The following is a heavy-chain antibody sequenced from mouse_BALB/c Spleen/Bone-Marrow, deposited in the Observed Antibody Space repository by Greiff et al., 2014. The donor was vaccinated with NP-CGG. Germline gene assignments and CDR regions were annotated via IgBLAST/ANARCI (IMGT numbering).Heavy chain of an antibody. CDR2: IDPANGNT. CDR1: GFNIKDTY. J-gene: IGHJ4*01. D-gene: IGHD2-3*01. CDR3: ARWLLPYGLDY. V-gene: IGHV14-3*02. Sequence: EVKLVESGAELVKPGASVKLSCTASGFNIKDTYMHWVKQRPEQGLEWIGRIDPANGNTKYDPKFQGKATITADTSSNTAYLRLSSLTSEDTAVYYCARWLLPYGLDYWGQGTSVTVSS.